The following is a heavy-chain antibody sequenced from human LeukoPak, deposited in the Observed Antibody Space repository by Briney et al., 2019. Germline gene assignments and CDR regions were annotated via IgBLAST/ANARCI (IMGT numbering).Heavy chain of an antibody. CDR3: ARDHGDYYDSSGYYA. CDR1: GGSISSYY. CDR2: IYTSGST. V-gene: IGHV4-4*07. J-gene: IGHJ5*02. D-gene: IGHD3-22*01. Sequence: SETLSLTCTVSGGSISSYYWSWIRQPPGKGLEWIGRIYTSGSTNYNPSLKSRVTMSVDTSKNQFSLKLSSVTAADTAVYYCARDHGDYYDSSGYYAWSQGTLVTVSS.